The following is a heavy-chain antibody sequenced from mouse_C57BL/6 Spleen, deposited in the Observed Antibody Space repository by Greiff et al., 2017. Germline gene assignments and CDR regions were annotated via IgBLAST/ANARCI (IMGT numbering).Heavy chain of an antibody. CDR1: GYTFTSYW. CDR3: TSSPWFAY. J-gene: IGHJ3*01. V-gene: IGHV1-69*01. Sequence: QVQLQQPGAELVMPGASVKLSCKASGYTFTSYWMHWVKQRPGQGLEWIGEIDPSDSYTNYNQKFKGKSTLTVDKSSSTAYMQLSSRTSEDSAVYYCTSSPWFAYWGQGTLVTVSA. CDR2: IDPSDSYT.